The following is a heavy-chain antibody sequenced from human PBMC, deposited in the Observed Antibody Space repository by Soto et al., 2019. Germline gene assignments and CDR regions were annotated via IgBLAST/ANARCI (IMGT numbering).Heavy chain of an antibody. D-gene: IGHD3-10*01. J-gene: IGHJ4*02. Sequence: EVQRVESGGGLVQPGGSLRLSCAASGFTFSSYARSWVRQAPGKGLEWVSAISGSGGSTYYADSVKGRFTISRDNSKNTLYLQMNSLRAEDTAVYYCAKPRRGFGEFGGYFDYWGQRTLVTVSS. V-gene: IGHV3-23*04. CDR2: ISGSGGST. CDR3: AKPRRGFGEFGGYFDY. CDR1: GFTFSSYA.